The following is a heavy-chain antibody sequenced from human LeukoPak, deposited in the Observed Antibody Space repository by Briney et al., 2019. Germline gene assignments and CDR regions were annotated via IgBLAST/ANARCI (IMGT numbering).Heavy chain of an antibody. J-gene: IGHJ6*03. D-gene: IGHD1-26*01. CDR1: GFTFNSYN. CDR3: ARDPYSGSYWNYYYYYMDV. V-gene: IGHV3-21*01. Sequence: GGSLRLSCAASGFTFNSYNMNWVRQAPGKGREWVSSITSSSTYMYYADSVKGRFTISRDNARNSLYLQMNSLRAEDTAVYYCARDPYSGSYWNYYYYYMDVWGKGTTVTISS. CDR2: ITSSSTYM.